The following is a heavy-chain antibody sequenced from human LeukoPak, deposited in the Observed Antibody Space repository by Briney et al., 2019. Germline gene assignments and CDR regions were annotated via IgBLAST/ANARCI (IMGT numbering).Heavy chain of an antibody. CDR3: AKEGYSGYGTADY. J-gene: IGHJ4*02. CDR2: IFFDGSNQ. Sequence: GGSLRLSCAASGFTFSSYGMDWVRQAPGKGLEWVAFIFFDGSNQYYADSVKGRFTISRDNSRSTLYPQMNSLRPEDTAVYYCAKEGYSGYGTADYWGQGTLVTVSS. D-gene: IGHD5-12*01. CDR1: GFTFSSYG. V-gene: IGHV3-30*02.